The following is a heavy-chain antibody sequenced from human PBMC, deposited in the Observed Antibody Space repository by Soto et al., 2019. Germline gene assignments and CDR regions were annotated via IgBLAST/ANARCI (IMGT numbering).Heavy chain of an antibody. J-gene: IGHJ6*02. Sequence: ASVKVSCKASGGTFNNYPITWVRQAPGEGLEWMGGSIPIFGTANYAQKFQGRVTISVDESTSTAYMELSSLRSEDTAVYYCARGRGYSGDDHYYYFDMDVWGQGTTVTSP. CDR3: ARGRGYSGDDHYYYFDMDV. CDR1: GGTFNNYP. V-gene: IGHV1-69*13. D-gene: IGHD5-12*01. CDR2: SIPIFGTA.